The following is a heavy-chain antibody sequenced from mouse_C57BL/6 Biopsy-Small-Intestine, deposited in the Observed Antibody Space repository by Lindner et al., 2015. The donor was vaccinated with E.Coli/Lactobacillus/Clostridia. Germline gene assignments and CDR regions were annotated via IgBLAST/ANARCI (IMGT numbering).Heavy chain of an antibody. CDR3: ARSGVSAYAAWFAY. CDR1: GYAFSSYW. J-gene: IGHJ3*01. CDR2: IYPGDGDT. Sequence: VQLQESGAELVKPGASVKISCKASGYAFSSYWMNWVKQRPGKGLEWIGQIYPGDGDTNYNGKFKGKATLTADKSSSTAYMQLSSLTSEDSAVYFCARSGVSAYAAWFAYWGQGTLVTVSA. D-gene: IGHD2-10*02. V-gene: IGHV1-80*01.